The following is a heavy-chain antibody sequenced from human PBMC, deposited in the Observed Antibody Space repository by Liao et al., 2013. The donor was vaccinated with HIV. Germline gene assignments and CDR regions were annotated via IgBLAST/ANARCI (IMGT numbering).Heavy chain of an antibody. CDR2: IYGSGST. Sequence: QVQLQESGAGLLKPSETLSLTCTVSGGSISSFYWSWIRQPAGKGLEWIGRIYGSGSTNSNPSLKNRVSMSIDTSKNQFSLNLNSVTAADTAVYYCARKGVGIDAFDLWGQGKLVTVSS. CDR1: GGSISSFY. J-gene: IGHJ3*01. V-gene: IGHV4-4*07. D-gene: IGHD3-10*01. CDR3: ARKGVGIDAFDL.